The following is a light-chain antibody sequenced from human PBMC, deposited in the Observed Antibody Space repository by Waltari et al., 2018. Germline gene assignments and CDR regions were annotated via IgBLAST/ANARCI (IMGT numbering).Light chain of an antibody. CDR2: WSS. CDR1: PSVLSSSNNKND. CDR3: QQHYGSPLT. Sequence: IVMTQSPDSLAVSLGERATSNCKSSPSVLSSSNNKNDLAWYQHKPGQPPKLLISWSSTRESGVPDRFSGSVSGTDFTLTISSLQAEDVAVYYCQQHYGSPLTFGGGTKVEIK. V-gene: IGKV4-1*01. J-gene: IGKJ4*01.